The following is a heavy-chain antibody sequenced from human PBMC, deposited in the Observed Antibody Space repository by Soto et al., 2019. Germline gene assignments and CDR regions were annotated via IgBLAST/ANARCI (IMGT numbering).Heavy chain of an antibody. CDR2: IWYDGSNK. CDR1: GFTFSSYG. D-gene: IGHD5-12*01. CDR3: ARELGVTSGYSGYGDAFDI. V-gene: IGHV3-33*01. Sequence: GGSLRLSCAASGFTFSSYGMHWVRQAPGKGLEWVAVIWYDGSNKYYADSVKGRFTISRDNSKNTLYLQMNSLRAEDTAVYYCARELGVTSGYSGYGDAFDIWGQGTMVTASS. J-gene: IGHJ3*02.